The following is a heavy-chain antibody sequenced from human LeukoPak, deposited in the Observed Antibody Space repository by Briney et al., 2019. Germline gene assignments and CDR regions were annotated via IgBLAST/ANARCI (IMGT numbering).Heavy chain of an antibody. J-gene: IGHJ4*02. CDR3: ARKYYYDSSGYYGIDY. CDR2: IYPGDSDT. D-gene: IGHD3-22*01. Sequence: PGESLKISCKGSGYSFTSYWIGWVRQMPGKGPEWMGIIYPGDSDTRYSPSFQGQVTISADKSISTAYLQWSSLKASDTAMYYCARKYYYDSSGYYGIDYWGQGTLVTVSS. CDR1: GYSFTSYW. V-gene: IGHV5-51*01.